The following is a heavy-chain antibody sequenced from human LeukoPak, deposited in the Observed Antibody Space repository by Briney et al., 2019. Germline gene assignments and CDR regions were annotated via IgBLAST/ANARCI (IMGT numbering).Heavy chain of an antibody. D-gene: IGHD5-18*01. CDR1: GGSFSGYY. V-gene: IGHV4-34*01. CDR2: INHSGST. J-gene: IGHJ3*02. CDR3: ARGPYSYNRNAFDI. Sequence: KPSETLSLTCAVYGGSFSGYYWSWIRQPPGKGLEWIGEINHSGSTNYNPSLKSRVTISVDTSKNQFSLKLSSVTAADTAVYYCARGPYSYNRNAFDIWGQGTMVTVSS.